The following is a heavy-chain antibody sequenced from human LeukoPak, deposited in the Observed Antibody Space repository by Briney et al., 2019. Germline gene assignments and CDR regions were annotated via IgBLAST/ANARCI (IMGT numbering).Heavy chain of an antibody. CDR2: INAGNGNT. D-gene: IGHD3-3*01. V-gene: IGHV1-3*01. CDR1: GYTFTSYA. Sequence: GASVKVSCKASGYTFTSYAMHWVRQAPGQRLEWMGWINAGNGNTKYSQKFQGRVTITRDTSASTAYMELSSLRSEDTAVYYCARAYYDFWSGSYRPPYYYYGMDVWGQGTTVTVSS. J-gene: IGHJ6*02. CDR3: ARAYYDFWSGSYRPPYYYYGMDV.